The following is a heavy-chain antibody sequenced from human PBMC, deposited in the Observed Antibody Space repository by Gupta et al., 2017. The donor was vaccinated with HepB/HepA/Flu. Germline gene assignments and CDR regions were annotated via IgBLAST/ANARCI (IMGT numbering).Heavy chain of an antibody. Sequence: EVQLVESGGGLVQPGGSLRLSCAASGFTFSDHYMDWVRQAPGKGLEWVGRTRNKANSYTTEYAASVKGRFTISRDDSKNSLYLQMNSLKTEDTAVYYCARGYCSSTSCYTDWFDPWGQGTLVTVSS. V-gene: IGHV3-72*01. CDR2: TRNKANSYTT. D-gene: IGHD2-2*02. CDR1: GFTFSDHY. J-gene: IGHJ5*02. CDR3: ARGYCSSTSCYTDWFDP.